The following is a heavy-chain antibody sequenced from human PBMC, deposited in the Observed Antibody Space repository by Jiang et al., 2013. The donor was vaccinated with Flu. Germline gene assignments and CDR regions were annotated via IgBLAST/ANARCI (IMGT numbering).Heavy chain of an antibody. D-gene: IGHD3-22*01. V-gene: IGHV4-59*12. CDR2: IYYNGRT. Sequence: ETLSLTCTVSGGSISSYSWTWIRQPPGKGLEWIGYIYYNGRTNYNPSLKSRVTISLDTSNSQFSLKLSSVTAADTAVYYCARETGEYYDKSGYYYGYFDYWGQGALVTVSS. CDR3: ARETGEYYDKSGYYYGYFDY. J-gene: IGHJ4*02. CDR1: GGSISSYS.